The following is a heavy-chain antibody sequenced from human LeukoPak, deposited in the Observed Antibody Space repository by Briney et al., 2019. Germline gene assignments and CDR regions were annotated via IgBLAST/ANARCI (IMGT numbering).Heavy chain of an antibody. D-gene: IGHD6-6*01. Sequence: ASVKVSCKASGYTFTNYIVSWVRQAPGQGLEWMGCSSAYNGNTNYAQKLQGRVTMTTDTSTSTAYMKLRSLRSDDTAVYYCARDRSSSDYWGQGTMVTVSS. CDR3: ARDRSSSDY. V-gene: IGHV1-18*04. J-gene: IGHJ4*02. CDR1: GYTFTNYI. CDR2: SSAYNGNT.